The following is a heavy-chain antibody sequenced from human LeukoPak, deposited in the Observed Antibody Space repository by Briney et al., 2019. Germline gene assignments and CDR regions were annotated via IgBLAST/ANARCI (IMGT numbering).Heavy chain of an antibody. V-gene: IGHV3-23*01. CDR3: ATTYTSNWYNY. Sequence: GGSLRLSCAASGFTFSSYAMSWLRQAPGKGLEWVSVICGSGGTTYYADSAKGRFTISRDNSKSTLYLQMNSLRAEDTAVYHCATTYTSNWYNYWGQGTLVTVSS. CDR1: GFTFSSYA. CDR2: ICGSGGTT. J-gene: IGHJ4*02. D-gene: IGHD6-13*01.